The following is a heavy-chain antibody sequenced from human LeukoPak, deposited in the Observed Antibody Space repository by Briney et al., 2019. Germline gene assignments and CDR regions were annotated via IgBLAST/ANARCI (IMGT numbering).Heavy chain of an antibody. V-gene: IGHV1-2*02. CDR1: GYTFIAYY. CDR3: ARDWEDIVVVPTATPTY. D-gene: IGHD2-2*01. J-gene: IGHJ4*02. CDR2: VNPGSGGT. Sequence: ASVKVSCKASGYTFIAYYMHWVRQAPGQGLEWMGWVNPGSGGTNYSQKFQGRVTMTRDTSISTAYMELSRLRSDDTAVYYCARDWEDIVVVPTATPTYWGQGTLVTVSS.